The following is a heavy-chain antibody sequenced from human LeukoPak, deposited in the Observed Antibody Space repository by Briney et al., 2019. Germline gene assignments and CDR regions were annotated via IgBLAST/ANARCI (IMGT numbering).Heavy chain of an antibody. Sequence: SVKVSCTASGGTFSSYAISWVRQAPGQGLEWMGGIIPIFGTANYAQKFQGRVTITADESKSTAYMELSSLRSEDTAVYYCAQGATTPRGAFGLWGQGTMITVSS. D-gene: IGHD1-26*01. J-gene: IGHJ3*01. CDR2: IIPIFGTA. V-gene: IGHV1-69*01. CDR3: AQGATTPRGAFGL. CDR1: GGTFSSYA.